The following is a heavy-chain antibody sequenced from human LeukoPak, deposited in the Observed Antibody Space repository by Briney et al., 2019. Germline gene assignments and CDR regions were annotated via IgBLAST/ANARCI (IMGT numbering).Heavy chain of an antibody. CDR3: ARVGYDSSGYYYFDY. D-gene: IGHD3-22*01. CDR2: INPNSGGT. V-gene: IGHV1-2*02. Sequence: AAVKVSCKASGYTFTGYYMHWVRQAPGQGLEWMGWINPNSGGTNYAQKFQGRVTMTRDTSISTAYMELSRLRSDDTAVYYCARVGYDSSGYYYFDYWGQGTLVIVSS. CDR1: GYTFTGYY. J-gene: IGHJ4*02.